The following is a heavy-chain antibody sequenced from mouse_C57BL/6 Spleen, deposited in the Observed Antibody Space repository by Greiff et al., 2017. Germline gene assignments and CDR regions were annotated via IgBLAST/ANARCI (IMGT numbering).Heavy chain of an antibody. CDR3: ARGSYYFAY. J-gene: IGHJ3*01. D-gene: IGHD2-12*01. V-gene: IGHV7-3*01. CDR2: IRNKANGYTT. CDR1: GFTFTDYY. Sequence: EVKLMESGGGLVQPGGSLSLSCAASGFTFTDYYMSWVRQPPGTALAWLGFIRNKANGYTTEYSASVKGRFTISRDNSQSILYLQMNALRAEDSATYYCARGSYYFAYWGQGTLVTVSA.